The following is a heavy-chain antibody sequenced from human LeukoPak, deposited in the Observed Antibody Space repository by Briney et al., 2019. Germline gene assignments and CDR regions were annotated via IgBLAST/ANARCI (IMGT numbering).Heavy chain of an antibody. V-gene: IGHV3-23*01. D-gene: IGHD3-10*01. CDR2: ISGSGGST. J-gene: IGHJ4*02. CDR1: GFTFSSYA. CDR3: VRDRLRGYYFDY. Sequence: GGSLRLSCAASGFTFSSYAMSWVRQAPGKGLEWVSVISGSGGSTYYADSVKGRFTISRDSSKNTLYLQMNSLRAEDTAVYYCVRDRLRGYYFDYWGQGTLVTVSS.